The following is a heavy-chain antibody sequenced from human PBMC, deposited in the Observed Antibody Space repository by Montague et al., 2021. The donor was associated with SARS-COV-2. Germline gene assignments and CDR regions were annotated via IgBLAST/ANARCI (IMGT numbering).Heavy chain of an antibody. CDR3: ARSGGVPMD. CDR2: FDHAGSK. CDR1: GGSIRSHL. Sequence: SETLSLTCTVSGGSIRSHLWSWIRQPPGKGLEWIGYFDHAGSKNYNPSLKTRVTISVDTSKNQFSLRLTSVTTADTAIYYCARSGGVPMDWGQGTLVTVSS. J-gene: IGHJ4*02. V-gene: IGHV4-59*11. D-gene: IGHD3-16*01.